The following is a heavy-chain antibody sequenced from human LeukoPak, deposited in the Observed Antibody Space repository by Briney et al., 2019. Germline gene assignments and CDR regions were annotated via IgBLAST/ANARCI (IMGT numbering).Heavy chain of an antibody. D-gene: IGHD3-22*01. CDR2: IWYDGSNK. CDR3: ARWRSSGYLLDY. CDR1: GFTFSSYG. J-gene: IGHJ4*02. Sequence: GRSLRLSCAASGFTFSSYGMHWVRQAPGKGLEGVAVIWYDGSNKYYADSVKGRFTISRDNSKNTLYLQMNSLRAEDTAVYYCARWRSSGYLLDYWGQGTLVTVSS. V-gene: IGHV3-33*01.